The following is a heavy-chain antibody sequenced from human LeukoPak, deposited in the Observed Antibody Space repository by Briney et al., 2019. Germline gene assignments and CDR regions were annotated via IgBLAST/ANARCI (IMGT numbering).Heavy chain of an antibody. Sequence: SQTLSLTCTVSGGSISSGSYCWSWIRQPAGKGLEWIGHIHTSGNTNYNPSLKSRVTISVDTSKNQFSLRLSSVTAADTAVYYCAVNSGSYYPSIDYWGQGTLVTVSS. D-gene: IGHD1-26*01. CDR2: IHTSGNT. CDR1: GGSISSGSYC. V-gene: IGHV4-61*09. J-gene: IGHJ4*02. CDR3: AVNSGSYYPSIDY.